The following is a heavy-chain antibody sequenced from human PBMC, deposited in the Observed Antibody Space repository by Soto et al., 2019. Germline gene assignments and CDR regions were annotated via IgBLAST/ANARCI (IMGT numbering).Heavy chain of an antibody. V-gene: IGHV1-18*04. CDR2: ISAYNGNT. D-gene: IGHD2-2*01. Sequence: ASVKVSCKASGYTFTSYGISWVRQAPAQGLEGMGWISAYNGNTNYAQKLQGRVTMTTDTSTSTAYMELRSLRSDDTAVYYCARDPRVYCSSTSCYFPSYYYYGMDVWGQGTTATASS. J-gene: IGHJ6*02. CDR1: GYTFTSYG. CDR3: ARDPRVYCSSTSCYFPSYYYYGMDV.